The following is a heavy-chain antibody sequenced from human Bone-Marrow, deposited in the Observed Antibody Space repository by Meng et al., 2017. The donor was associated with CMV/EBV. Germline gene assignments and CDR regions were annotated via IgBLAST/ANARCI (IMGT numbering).Heavy chain of an antibody. D-gene: IGHD3-22*01. Sequence: SETLSLTCTVSGGSISSSSYYWGWIRQPPGKDLEWIGYIHYSGSTYYNPSLKSRVTTSVDTSKNQFSLILSSVTAADTAVYYCARATYYYDSTPFDIWGQGTMVTVSS. J-gene: IGHJ3*02. V-gene: IGHV4-30-4*08. CDR3: ARATYYYDSTPFDI. CDR1: GGSISSSSYY. CDR2: IHYSGST.